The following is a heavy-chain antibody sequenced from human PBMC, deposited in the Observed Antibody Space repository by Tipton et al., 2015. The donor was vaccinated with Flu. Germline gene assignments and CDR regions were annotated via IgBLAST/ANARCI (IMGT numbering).Heavy chain of an antibody. CDR2: ISGSGLST. CDR1: GFTFSNYA. J-gene: IGHJ4*02. V-gene: IGHV3-23*01. Sequence: SLRLSCAASGFTFSNYAMSWVRQAPGKGLEWVSVISGSGLSTYFADSVKGRFSISRDNSKNTLYLQMNSLRAEDTALYYCAKDHATYIPVTGTYDYWGQGTLVAVSS. CDR3: AKDHATYIPVTGTYDY. D-gene: IGHD1-1*01.